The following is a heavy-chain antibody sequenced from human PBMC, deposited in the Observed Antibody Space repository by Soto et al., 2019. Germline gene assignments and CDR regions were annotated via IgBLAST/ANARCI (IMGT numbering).Heavy chain of an antibody. CDR2: IIPIFGTA. J-gene: IGHJ6*03. D-gene: IGHD2-2*01. Sequence: ASVKVSCKASGGTFSSYAISWVRQAPGQGLEWMGGIIPIFGTANYAQKYQGRVTITADESTSTAYMELSSLRSEDTAVYYCARLELEKYQLLHAGQYYYYMDVWGKGTTVTVSS. CDR1: GGTFSSYA. V-gene: IGHV1-69*13. CDR3: ARLELEKYQLLHAGQYYYYMDV.